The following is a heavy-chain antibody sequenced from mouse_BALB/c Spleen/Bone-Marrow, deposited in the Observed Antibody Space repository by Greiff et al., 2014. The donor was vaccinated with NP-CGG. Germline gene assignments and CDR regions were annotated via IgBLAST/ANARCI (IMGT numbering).Heavy chain of an antibody. J-gene: IGHJ2*01. CDR1: GFTFSNFA. Sequence: EVMLVESGGGLVKPGGSLKLSCAASGFTFSNFAMSWVRQTPDKRLEWVASISSGGSAYYPDSVKGRLSISRDNARVILFLQMSSLRSEDTAMYYCARGYDYDFDYWGQGTTLTVSS. CDR2: ISSGGSA. D-gene: IGHD2-4*01. V-gene: IGHV5-6-5*01. CDR3: ARGYDYDFDY.